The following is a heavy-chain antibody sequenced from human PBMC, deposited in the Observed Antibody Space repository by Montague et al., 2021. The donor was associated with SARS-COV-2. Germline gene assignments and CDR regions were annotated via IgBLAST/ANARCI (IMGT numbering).Heavy chain of an antibody. D-gene: IGHD2-15*01. CDR1: GGSFNGYY. CDR3: VRERECSGGSCYGPDDDAFDI. Sequence: SETLSLPCAVYGGSFNGYYWNWIRQPPGKGLEWIGEISDIGSTTYNPSLESRLTTSVDRSKNQFSLRLTSVTAADTAVYYCVRERECSGGSCYGPDDDAFDIWGQGTVVTVSS. V-gene: IGHV4-34*01. CDR2: ISDIGST. J-gene: IGHJ3*02.